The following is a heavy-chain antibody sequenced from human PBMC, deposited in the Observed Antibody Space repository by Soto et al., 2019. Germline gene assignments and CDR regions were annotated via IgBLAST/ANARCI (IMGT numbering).Heavy chain of an antibody. J-gene: IGHJ4*02. CDR1: GFTFSTYA. CDR3: AKQPLKVPLRFDY. D-gene: IGHD6-25*01. CDR2: ISSSSSST. Sequence: EVQLLESGGGLVQPGGSLRLSCAASGFTFSTYAMAWVRQAPGKGLEWVSSISSSSSSTFYADSVKGRFTISRDNSENTLSLQMNSLRAEDTAVYYCAKQPLKVPLRFDYWGQGTLVTVSS. V-gene: IGHV3-23*01.